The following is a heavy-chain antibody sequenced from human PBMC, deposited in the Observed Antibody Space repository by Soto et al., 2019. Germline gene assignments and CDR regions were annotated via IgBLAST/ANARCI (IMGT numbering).Heavy chain of an antibody. CDR1: GFTFSSYA. V-gene: IGHV3-30-3*01. Sequence: QVQLVESGGGVVQPGRSLRLSCAASGFTFSSYAMHWVRQAPGKGLEWVAVISYDGSNKYYADSVKGRFTISRDNSKNKLYLQMNSLRAEDTAGYYCARELELLWFGADYWGQGTLVTVS. CDR2: ISYDGSNK. CDR3: ARELELLWFGADY. D-gene: IGHD3-10*01. J-gene: IGHJ4*02.